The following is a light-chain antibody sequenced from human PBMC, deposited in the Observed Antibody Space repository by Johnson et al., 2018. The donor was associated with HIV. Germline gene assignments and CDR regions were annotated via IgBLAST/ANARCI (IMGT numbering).Light chain of an antibody. V-gene: IGLV1-51*02. CDR2: ENN. CDR1: RSNTGRNY. J-gene: IGLJ1*01. Sequence: QSVLTQPPSVSAAPGQRVTIYCSGSRSNTGRNYASWYQQLPGTAPKLLIYENNKRPSGIPDRFSGSKSGTSATLGITGLQTGDEADYYCGTWDSSLSAYVFGTGTRVTVL. CDR3: GTWDSSLSAYV.